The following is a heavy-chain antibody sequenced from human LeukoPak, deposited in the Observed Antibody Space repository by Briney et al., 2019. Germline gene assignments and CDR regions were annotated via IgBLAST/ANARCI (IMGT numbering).Heavy chain of an antibody. Sequence: PSETLSLTCTVSGGSISSGSYYWSWIRQPAGKGLEWIGRIYTSGSTNYNPSLKSRVTISVDTSKNQFSLKLSSVTAADTAVYYCARYSPRRVDAFDIWGQGTMVTVSS. CDR1: GGSISSGSYY. D-gene: IGHD1-14*01. CDR3: ARYSPRRVDAFDI. J-gene: IGHJ3*02. V-gene: IGHV4-61*02. CDR2: IYTSGST.